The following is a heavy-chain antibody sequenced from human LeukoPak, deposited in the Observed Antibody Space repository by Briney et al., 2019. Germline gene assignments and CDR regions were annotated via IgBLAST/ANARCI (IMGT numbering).Heavy chain of an antibody. CDR1: GFTFSTYS. CDR3: ARRVASANDAFDI. V-gene: IGHV3-21*01. Sequence: GGSLRLSCAASGFTFSTYSINWVRQAPGKGLEWVSSISSSRSYIYYADSVKGRFTISRDNAKNSLYLHMNSLRAEDTAVYYCARRVASANDAFDIWGQGTMVTVSS. J-gene: IGHJ3*02. D-gene: IGHD6-13*01. CDR2: ISSSRSYI.